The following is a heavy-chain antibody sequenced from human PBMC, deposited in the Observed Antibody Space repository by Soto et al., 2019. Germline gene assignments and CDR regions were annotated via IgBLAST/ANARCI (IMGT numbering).Heavy chain of an antibody. CDR3: ARPTDIDY. D-gene: IGHD4-17*01. Sequence: HPGGSLRLSCAASGFTFSSYAMHWVRQAPGKGLEWVAVISYDGSNKYYADSVKGRFTISRDNSKNTLYLQMNSLRAEDTAVYYCARPTDIDYWGQGTLVTVSS. CDR1: GFTFSSYA. V-gene: IGHV3-30-3*01. CDR2: ISYDGSNK. J-gene: IGHJ4*02.